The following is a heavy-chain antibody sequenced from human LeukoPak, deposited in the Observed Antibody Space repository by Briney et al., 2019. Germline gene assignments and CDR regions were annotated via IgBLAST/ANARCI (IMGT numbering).Heavy chain of an antibody. D-gene: IGHD3-10*01. CDR3: ARLLGSGNFDY. V-gene: IGHV4-39*01. J-gene: IGHJ4*02. Sequence: SETLSLTCTVSGGSISSISYYWGWIRQPPGKGLEWIGSIYCSGSTYYNPSLKSRVTIYVDTSKNQFSLKLSSVTAADTAVYYCARLLGSGNFDYWGQGTLVTVSS. CDR1: GGSISSISYY. CDR2: IYCSGST.